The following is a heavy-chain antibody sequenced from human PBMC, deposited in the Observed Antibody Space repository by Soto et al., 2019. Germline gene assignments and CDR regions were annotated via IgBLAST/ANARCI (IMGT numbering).Heavy chain of an antibody. Sequence: QEQLVESGGDVVQPGRSLRLSCAASGFTFSSYGMHWVRQAPGKGLEWVAVISYDGSNKYYADSVKGRFTISRDNSKNTLYLQMNSLRAEDTAVYYCAKGLWGAEFYFDYWGQGTLVTVSS. D-gene: IGHD7-27*01. V-gene: IGHV3-30*18. CDR1: GFTFSSYG. J-gene: IGHJ4*02. CDR3: AKGLWGAEFYFDY. CDR2: ISYDGSNK.